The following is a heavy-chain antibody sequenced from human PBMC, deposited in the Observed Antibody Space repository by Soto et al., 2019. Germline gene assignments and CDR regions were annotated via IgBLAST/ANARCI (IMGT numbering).Heavy chain of an antibody. CDR1: GVSINRGDYY. V-gene: IGHV4-30-4*01. CDR3: AREGGDFVQVPYY. Sequence: QVRLQESGPKLVRPSQTLSLTCSVSGVSINRGDYYWSWIRQSPGRGLEWIGSIYYNGDTNYNPSLGSRVTMSVDTSKNQFFLDLQSVDAADTAVYFCAREGGDFVQVPYYWGQGTLITVSS. D-gene: IGHD3-3*01. J-gene: IGHJ4*02. CDR2: IYYNGDT.